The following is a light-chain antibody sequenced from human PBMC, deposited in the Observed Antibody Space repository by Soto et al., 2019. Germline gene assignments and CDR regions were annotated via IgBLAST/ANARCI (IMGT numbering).Light chain of an antibody. V-gene: IGKV3-20*01. Sequence: EIVLPQSLGTLSLSPGARATLSGRASQSVSSNLAWYQQKPGQAPRFLIYGASTRATGIPDRFSGSGSGTDFTLTINRLEPEDFAVYYCQQYGSSPAFGQGTRLEIK. J-gene: IGKJ5*01. CDR2: GAS. CDR3: QQYGSSPA. CDR1: QSVSSN.